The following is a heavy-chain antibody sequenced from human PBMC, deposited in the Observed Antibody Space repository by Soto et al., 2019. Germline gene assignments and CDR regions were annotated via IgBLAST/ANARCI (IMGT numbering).Heavy chain of an antibody. CDR2: IYYSGST. CDR3: ARHSSRNYGLYSFDY. CDR1: GGSVSSYY. V-gene: IGHV4-59*08. D-gene: IGHD4-4*01. J-gene: IGHJ4*02. Sequence: PSETLSLTCTVSGGSVSSYYWSWIRQSTGKGLEWIGYIYYSGSTKYKPALKSRVTISVDTSKNQFPLKGSSAPAADTAVYYCARHSSRNYGLYSFDYWGLGALVTVSS.